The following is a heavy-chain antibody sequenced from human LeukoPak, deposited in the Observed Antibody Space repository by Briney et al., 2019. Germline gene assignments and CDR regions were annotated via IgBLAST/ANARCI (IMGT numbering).Heavy chain of an antibody. CDR1: GFTFSSYS. CDR2: ISSSSSTI. J-gene: IGHJ4*02. V-gene: IGHV3-48*01. Sequence: GGSLRLSCAASGFTFSSYSMNWVRQAPGKGLEWVSYISSSSSTIYYADSVKGRFTISRDNAKNSLYLQMNSLRAEDTAVYYCAREEGAGGTHWALDYWGQGTLVTVSS. D-gene: IGHD3-16*01. CDR3: AREEGAGGTHWALDY.